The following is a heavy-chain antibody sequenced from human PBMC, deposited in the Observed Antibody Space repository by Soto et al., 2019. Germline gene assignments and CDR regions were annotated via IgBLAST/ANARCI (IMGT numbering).Heavy chain of an antibody. J-gene: IGHJ3*02. Sequence: QVQLQESGPGLVKPSQTLSLNCSVSGGSINTDDYYWSWIRQHAGQGLEWIGYIFYSGTTYYNPSLKSRISISLDTSKNQFSLEMSSVTAADTAMYYCARVRGHDFDIRGPGTMVTVSS. CDR1: GGSINTDDYY. D-gene: IGHD3-10*01. CDR3: ARVRGHDFDI. V-gene: IGHV4-31*03. CDR2: IFYSGTT.